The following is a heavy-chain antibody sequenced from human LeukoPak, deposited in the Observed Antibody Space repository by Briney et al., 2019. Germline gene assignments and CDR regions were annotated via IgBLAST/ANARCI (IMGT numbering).Heavy chain of an antibody. V-gene: IGHV1-8*03. CDR3: ARVYVGDFWSGYYSRYYFDY. D-gene: IGHD3-3*01. CDR1: GYTFTSYD. CDR2: MNPNSGNT. Sequence: ASVKVSCKASGYTFTSYDINWVRQATGQGLEWMGWMNPNSGNTGYAQKVQGRVTITRNTSISTAYMELSSLRSEDTAVYYCARVYVGDFWSGYYSRYYFDYWGQGTLVTVSS. J-gene: IGHJ4*02.